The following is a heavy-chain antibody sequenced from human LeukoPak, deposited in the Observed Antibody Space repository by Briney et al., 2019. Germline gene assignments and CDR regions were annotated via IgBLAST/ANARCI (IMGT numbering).Heavy chain of an antibody. V-gene: IGHV3-30-3*01. CDR3: ARGGSGYDYDY. CDR1: GFTFSSYA. D-gene: IGHD5-12*01. Sequence: GGSLRLSCAASGFTFSSYAMHWVRQAPGKGLEWVAVISYDGSNKYYADSVKGRFTISRDNAKNSLYLRMNSLRSEDTAVYYCARGGSGYDYDYWGQGTLVTVSS. CDR2: ISYDGSNK. J-gene: IGHJ4*02.